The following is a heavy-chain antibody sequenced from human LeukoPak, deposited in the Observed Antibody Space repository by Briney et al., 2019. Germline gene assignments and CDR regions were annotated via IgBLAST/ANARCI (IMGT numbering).Heavy chain of an antibody. CDR3: ARGSRAAGPDAFDI. V-gene: IGHV1-18*01. D-gene: IGHD6-13*01. J-gene: IGHJ3*02. CDR2: ISTYNGNT. Sequence: ASVKVSCKASGYTFTSHGISWVRQAPGQGLEWMGWISTYNGNTNYAQKLQGRVSMTTDTSTSTAYMDLRSLRSDDTAVYYCARGSRAAGPDAFDIWGQGTMVTVSS. CDR1: GYTFTSHG.